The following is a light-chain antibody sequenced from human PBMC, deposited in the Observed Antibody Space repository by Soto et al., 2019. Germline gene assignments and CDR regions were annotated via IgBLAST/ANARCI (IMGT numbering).Light chain of an antibody. J-gene: IGKJ4*01. CDR2: GAS. V-gene: IGKV3D-20*02. CDR3: HQRSKWPLT. Sequence: EIVLTQSPGTLSLSPGERATLSCRASQSVSSSYLAWYQQKPGQAPRLLIYGASSRATGIPDRFSGSGSGTDFTLTISRLEPEDFAVYYCHQRSKWPLTFGGRTKVDIK. CDR1: QSVSSSY.